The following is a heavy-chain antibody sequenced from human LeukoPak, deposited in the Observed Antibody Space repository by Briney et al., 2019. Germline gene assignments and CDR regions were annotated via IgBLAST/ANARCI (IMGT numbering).Heavy chain of an antibody. J-gene: IGHJ6*02. V-gene: IGHV3-53*01. Sequence: GGSLRLSCAASGFTVKSNYMSWVRQAPEKGLEWVSILYIGGSTYYADSVKGRFSISRDNSKNTLYLQMNSLRAEDTAVYYCARDLSLEGGSFGGMDVWGQGTTVTISS. CDR1: GFTVKSNY. D-gene: IGHD2-15*01. CDR2: LYIGGST. CDR3: ARDLSLEGGSFGGMDV.